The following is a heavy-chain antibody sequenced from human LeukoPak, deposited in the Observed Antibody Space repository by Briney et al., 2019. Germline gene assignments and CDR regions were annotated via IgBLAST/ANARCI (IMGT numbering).Heavy chain of an antibody. V-gene: IGHV4-34*01. CDR2: INHSGST. D-gene: IGHD3-16*02. CDR1: GGSFSGYY. J-gene: IGHJ4*02. CDR3: ARTYYDYVWGSYRRPRFDY. Sequence: KPSETLSLTCAVYGGSFSGYYWSWIRQPPGKGLEWIGEINHSGSTNYNPSLKSRVTISVDTSKNQFSLKLSSVTAADTAVYYCARTYYDYVWGSYRRPRFDYWGQGTLVTVSS.